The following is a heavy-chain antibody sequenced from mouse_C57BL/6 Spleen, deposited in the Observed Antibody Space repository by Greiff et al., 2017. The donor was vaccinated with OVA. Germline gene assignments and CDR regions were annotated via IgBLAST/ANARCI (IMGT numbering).Heavy chain of an antibody. Sequence: EVKLVESGGGLVQPKGSLKLSCAASGFSFNTYAMNWVRQAPGKGLEWVARIRSKSNNYATYYADSVKDRFTISRDDSESMLYLQMNNLKTEDTAMYYCVRQGADEDYWGQGTTLTVSS. V-gene: IGHV10-1*01. D-gene: IGHD3-3*01. CDR1: GFSFNTYA. CDR3: VRQGADEDY. CDR2: IRSKSNNYAT. J-gene: IGHJ2*01.